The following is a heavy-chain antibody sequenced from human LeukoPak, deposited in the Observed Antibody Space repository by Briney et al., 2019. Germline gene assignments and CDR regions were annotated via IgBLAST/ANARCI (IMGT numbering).Heavy chain of an antibody. D-gene: IGHD4-17*01. CDR1: GGSISGYY. CDR3: AKWAQDYGDYSWFDP. V-gene: IGHV4-59*08. CDR2: IHYMGST. J-gene: IGHJ5*02. Sequence: SETLSLTCTVSGGSISGYYWSRIRQPPGKGPEWIGHIHYMGSTNYNPSLKSRVTMSIDTSKNQLSLNLQSVTAADTAVYYCAKWAQDYGDYSWFDPWGQGTLVTVSS.